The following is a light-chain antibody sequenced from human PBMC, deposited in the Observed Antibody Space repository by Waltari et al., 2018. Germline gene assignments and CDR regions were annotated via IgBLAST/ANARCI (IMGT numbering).Light chain of an antibody. CDR3: ASYIAASTLV. CDR2: DVT. Sequence: QSALPQPPSVSGSPGQSITIPCTGPGTDAGRYNSVSWYQHYPDKAPRLMIYDVTNRPSGVSDRFSGSKSGNTASLTISGLQPEDEADYYCASYIAASTLVFGGGTRLTVV. CDR1: GTDAGRYNS. V-gene: IGLV2-14*03. J-gene: IGLJ3*02.